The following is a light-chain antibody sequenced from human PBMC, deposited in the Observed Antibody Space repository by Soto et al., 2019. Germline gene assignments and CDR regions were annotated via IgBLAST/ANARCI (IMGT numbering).Light chain of an antibody. V-gene: IGKV1-39*01. J-gene: IGKJ1*01. Sequence: DIQLTQSPTTLSASVGDRVTITCRASQSISHFLAWYQQKPGKAPKLLIYAASSLQSGVPSRFSGSGSGTDFTLTISSLQPEDFATYYCQQSYSTPTFGQGTKVDIK. CDR1: QSISHF. CDR3: QQSYSTPT. CDR2: AAS.